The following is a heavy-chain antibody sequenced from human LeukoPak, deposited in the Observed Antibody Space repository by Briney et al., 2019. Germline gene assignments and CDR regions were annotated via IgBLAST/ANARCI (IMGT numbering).Heavy chain of an antibody. CDR1: SGSFGGYY. CDR3: ARLQTYYYDSSGYPGGYYFDY. CDR2: IYYSGST. Sequence: PSETLSLTCDVYSGSFGGYYWSWIRQHPGKGLEWIGYIYYSGSTYYNPSLKSRVTISVDTSKNQFSLKLSSVTAADTAVYYCARLQTYYYDSSGYPGGYYFDYWGQGTLVTVSS. J-gene: IGHJ4*02. D-gene: IGHD3-22*01. V-gene: IGHV4-31*11.